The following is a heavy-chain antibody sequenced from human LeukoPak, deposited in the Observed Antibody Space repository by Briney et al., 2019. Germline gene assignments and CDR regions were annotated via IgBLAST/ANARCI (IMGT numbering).Heavy chain of an antibody. CDR3: ARATVTRAGWFDP. CDR2: IYYSGST. CDR1: GGSISSYY. D-gene: IGHD4-17*01. Sequence: SETLSLTCTVSGGSISSYYWSWIRQPPGKGLEWIGYIYYSGSTNYNPSLKSRVTISVDTSKNQFSLKLSSVTAADTAVYYCARATVTRAGWFDPWGQGTLVTVSS. J-gene: IGHJ5*02. V-gene: IGHV4-59*08.